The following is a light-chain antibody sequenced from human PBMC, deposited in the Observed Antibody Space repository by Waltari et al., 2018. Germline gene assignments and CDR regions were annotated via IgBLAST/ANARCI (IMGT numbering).Light chain of an antibody. V-gene: IGKV3-15*01. J-gene: IGKJ3*01. CDR2: DAS. Sequence: EIVMTQSPATLSVSPGERATLSCRASQSVSSNLVWYQQKPGQAPRLLIYDASTRATGIPARFSGSGSGTEFTLTISSLQSEDFAFYHCQQYNNWPRVFGPGTKVDIK. CDR3: QQYNNWPRV. CDR1: QSVSSN.